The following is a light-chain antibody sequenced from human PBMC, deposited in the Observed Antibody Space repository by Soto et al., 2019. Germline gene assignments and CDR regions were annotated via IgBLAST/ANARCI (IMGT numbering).Light chain of an antibody. CDR2: GAS. CDR3: QPYGSSPWT. Sequence: ESVLTQSPGTLSLSPGERATLSCRASQSVSSSYLAWYQQKPGQAPRPLIYGASSRAIGIPDRFSGSGSGTDFTLTISRLEPEDFAVYYCQPYGSSPWTFGQGPNVDIK. V-gene: IGKV3-20*01. J-gene: IGKJ1*01. CDR1: QSVSSSY.